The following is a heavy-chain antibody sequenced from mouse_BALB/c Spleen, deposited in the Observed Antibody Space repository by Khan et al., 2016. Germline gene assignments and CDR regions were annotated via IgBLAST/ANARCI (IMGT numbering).Heavy chain of an antibody. J-gene: IGHJ4*01. CDR3: AKRTGTREAMDY. CDR2: IYHEDGDT. CDR1: GYAFSSYW. V-gene: IGHV1-80*01. Sequence: QVQLQQSGAELVRPGSSVKISCKASGYAFSSYWMNWVKQRPGQGLEWIGQIYHEDGDTNYNGQVKGKATLTAATSSHQAYMQLSRLTSEDSAVYFCAKRTGTREAMDYLGQGTSVTVSS. D-gene: IGHD2-14*01.